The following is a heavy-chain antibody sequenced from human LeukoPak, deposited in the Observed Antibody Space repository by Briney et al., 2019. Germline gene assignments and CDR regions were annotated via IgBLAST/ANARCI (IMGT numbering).Heavy chain of an antibody. Sequence: ASVKVSCKVSGYTLTELSMHWVRQAPGKGLEWMGGFDPEDGETIYAQKFQGRVTMTRNTSISTAYMELSSLRSEDTAVYYCARGYRSSWFPSRYNWFDPWGQGTLVTVSS. CDR3: ARGYRSSWFPSRYNWFDP. J-gene: IGHJ5*02. CDR2: FDPEDGET. V-gene: IGHV1-24*01. CDR1: GYTLTELS. D-gene: IGHD6-13*01.